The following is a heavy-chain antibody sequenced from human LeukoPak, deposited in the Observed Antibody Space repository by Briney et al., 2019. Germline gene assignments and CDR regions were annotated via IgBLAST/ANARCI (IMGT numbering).Heavy chain of an antibody. D-gene: IGHD5-12*01. V-gene: IGHV3-30*03. CDR3: AHGEGSNGFEIDY. CDR1: GFTFSTYA. J-gene: IGHJ4*02. Sequence: GGSVRLSCAASGFTFSTYAMHWVRQAPGKRLEWVTLISHDGSNKYYADSVKGRFTISRDNSKSTLYLQMDRLRPDDSAVYYCAHGEGSNGFEIDYWGQGTLVTVSS. CDR2: ISHDGSNK.